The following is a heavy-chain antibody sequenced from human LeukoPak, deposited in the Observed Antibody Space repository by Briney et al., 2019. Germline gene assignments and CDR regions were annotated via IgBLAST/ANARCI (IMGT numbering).Heavy chain of an antibody. CDR3: ASASGY. V-gene: IGHV4-4*07. CDR2: IYTTGST. Sequence: SETLSLTCSVSGDTISSDYWSWIRQLAGKGLEWIGRIYTTGSTNYNPSLKSRVTMSVDMSKNQFSLKLSSVTAADTAVYYCASASGYWGQGTLVTVSS. CDR1: GDTISSDY. D-gene: IGHD6-19*01. J-gene: IGHJ4*02.